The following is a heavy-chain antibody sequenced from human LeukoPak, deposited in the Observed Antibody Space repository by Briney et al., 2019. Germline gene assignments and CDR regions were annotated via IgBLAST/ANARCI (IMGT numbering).Heavy chain of an antibody. Sequence: PGGSLRLSCAASGFTFSSYSMNWVRQAPGKGLEWVSYISSSSSTIYYADSVKGRFTISRDNAKNSLYLQMNSLRAEDTAVYYCASSFQVGSSSYYFDYWGLGTLVTVSS. CDR3: ASSFQVGSSSYYFDY. D-gene: IGHD6-6*01. J-gene: IGHJ4*02. V-gene: IGHV3-48*01. CDR2: ISSSSSTI. CDR1: GFTFSSYS.